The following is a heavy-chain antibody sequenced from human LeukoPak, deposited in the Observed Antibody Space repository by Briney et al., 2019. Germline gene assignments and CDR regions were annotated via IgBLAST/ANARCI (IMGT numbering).Heavy chain of an antibody. CDR1: GFTFSSYS. CDR2: ISSSSSTI. Sequence: GGSLRLSCAASGFTFSSYSMNWVRQAPGKGLEWVSYISSSSSTIYYADSVKGRFTISRDNAKNSLYLQMNSLRAEDTAVYYCARRGPYSSSWTYYYYMDVWGKGTTVTISS. D-gene: IGHD6-13*01. V-gene: IGHV3-48*01. CDR3: ARRGPYSSSWTYYYYMDV. J-gene: IGHJ6*03.